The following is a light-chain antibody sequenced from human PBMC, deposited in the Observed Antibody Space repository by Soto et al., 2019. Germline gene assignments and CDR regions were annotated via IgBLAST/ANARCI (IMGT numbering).Light chain of an antibody. Sequence: QSVMTQPPSASGTPGQRVTISCSGSSSNIGSNTVNWYQQLPGTAPKLLIYSNNQRPSGVPDRCSGSKSGTSASLAISGLQSEDEADYYCAAWDESLNGPVFGGGTKVTVL. J-gene: IGLJ2*01. CDR1: SSNIGSNT. CDR2: SNN. CDR3: AAWDESLNGPV. V-gene: IGLV1-44*01.